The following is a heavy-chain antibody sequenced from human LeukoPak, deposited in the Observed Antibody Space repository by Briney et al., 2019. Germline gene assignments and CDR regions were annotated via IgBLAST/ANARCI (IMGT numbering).Heavy chain of an antibody. CDR3: VRDYRACFDY. D-gene: IGHD3-16*02. Sequence: GGSLRLSCAASGFTFSSYAMHWVRQAPGKGLEWVSYISSSGSTIYYADSVKGRFTISRDNAKNSLYLQMNSLRAEDTAVYYCVRDYRACFDYRGQGTLVTVSS. CDR1: GFTFSSYA. CDR2: ISSSGSTI. J-gene: IGHJ4*02. V-gene: IGHV3-48*04.